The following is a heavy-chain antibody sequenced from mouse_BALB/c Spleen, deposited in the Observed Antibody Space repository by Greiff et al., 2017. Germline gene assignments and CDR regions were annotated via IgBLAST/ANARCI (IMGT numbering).Heavy chain of an antibody. Sequence: VKLMESGPGLVAPSQSLSITCTVSGFSLTSYGVHWVRQPPGKGLEWLGVIWAGGSTNYNSALMSRLSISKDNSKSQVFLKMNSLQTDDTAMYYCARDPSYYYGSSYGFAYWGQGTLVTVSA. CDR2: IWAGGST. D-gene: IGHD1-1*01. J-gene: IGHJ3*01. CDR1: GFSLTSYG. CDR3: ARDPSYYYGSSYGFAY. V-gene: IGHV2-9*02.